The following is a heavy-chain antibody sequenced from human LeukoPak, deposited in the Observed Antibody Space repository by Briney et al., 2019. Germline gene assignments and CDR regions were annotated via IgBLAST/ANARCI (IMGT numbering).Heavy chain of an antibody. V-gene: IGHV3-33*03. CDR2: IWYDGSKK. J-gene: IGHJ3*01. Sequence: GGSLRLSCAASGFSFRNYGMHWVRQAPGKGLEWVAAIWYDGSKKYYGDSVKGRFTISRDNSKNMLYLQMNSLRAEDTAVYFCAKDTRRGSGMKDGFEFWGHGTMVTVSP. CDR3: AKDTRRGSGMKDGFEF. CDR1: GFSFRNYG. D-gene: IGHD3-10*01.